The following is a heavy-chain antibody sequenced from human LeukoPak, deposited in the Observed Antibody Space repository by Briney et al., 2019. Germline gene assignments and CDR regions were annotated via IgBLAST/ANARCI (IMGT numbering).Heavy chain of an antibody. J-gene: IGHJ6*03. V-gene: IGHV3-23*01. CDR2: IHGGGDVT. Sequence: PGGSLRLSCAVSGFIFSNYAMNWVRQAPEKGLEWVSTIHGGGDVTYYADSVKGRFTISRDNSKNTLYLQMNSLRAEDTAVYYCAKQSQPGATYYYMDVWGKGTTVTVSS. CDR1: GFIFSNYA. CDR3: AKQSQPGATYYYMDV.